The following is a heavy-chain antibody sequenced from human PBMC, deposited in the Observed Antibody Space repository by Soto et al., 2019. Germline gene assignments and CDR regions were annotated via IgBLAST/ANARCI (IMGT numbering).Heavy chain of an antibody. CDR3: ARDMHAGFTHYLDP. Sequence: PGESLTISCQTSRYSFSNYWFGWVRQMPGKGLEWMGILFTGDADTKYSPSFQGHVTISVEKSITTAYLLFTSLKASDTAIYFCARDMHAGFTHYLDPWGQGTLVTVSS. CDR1: RYSFSNYW. J-gene: IGHJ5*02. V-gene: IGHV5-51*01. D-gene: IGHD1-26*01. CDR2: LFTGDADT.